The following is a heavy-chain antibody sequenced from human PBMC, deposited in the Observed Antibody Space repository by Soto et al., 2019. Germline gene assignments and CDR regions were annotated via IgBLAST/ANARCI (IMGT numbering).Heavy chain of an antibody. CDR3: ARVVRFLESFGEYFDC. D-gene: IGHD3-3*01. CDR2: IYYNGDT. J-gene: IGHJ4*02. V-gene: IGHV4-31*03. CDR1: GGSIGRGGYY. Sequence: SETLSLTCTVSGGSIGRGGYYWSWIRQLPGRGLEWIGYIYYNGDTYYNPSLRSRVTISGDTSKNQFSLKSKNKFSLKLTSVTAADTAVYFCARVVRFLESFGEYFDCWGQGTLGTVSS.